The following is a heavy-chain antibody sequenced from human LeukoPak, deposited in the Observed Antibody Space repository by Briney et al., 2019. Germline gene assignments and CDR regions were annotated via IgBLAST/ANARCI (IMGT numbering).Heavy chain of an antibody. Sequence: ASVKVSCKTSGYTFTNHGISWVRQAPGQGLEWMGWISAYNGNTNYAQKLQGRVTMTTDTSTSTAYMELRSLRSDDTAVYYCARDHKYGSSDFDYWGQGTLVTVSS. CDR3: ARDHKYGSSDFDY. V-gene: IGHV1-18*01. CDR2: ISAYNGNT. CDR1: GYTFTNHG. D-gene: IGHD6-6*01. J-gene: IGHJ4*02.